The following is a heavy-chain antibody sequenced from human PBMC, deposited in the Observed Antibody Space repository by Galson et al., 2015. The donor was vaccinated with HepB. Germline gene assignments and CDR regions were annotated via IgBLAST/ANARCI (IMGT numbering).Heavy chain of an antibody. J-gene: IGHJ6*02. Sequence: QSGAEVKKPGESLRISCQGSGYTFTNYWISWVRQKPGKGLEWMLNINPSDSYTNYNPSFQGHVSISADKSINTAYLQWSSLQASDTAMYYCVATPQGYGMDVWGHVTTVTVPS. CDR2: INPSDSYT. V-gene: IGHV5-10-1*01. CDR1: GYTFTNYW. CDR3: VATPQGYGMDV.